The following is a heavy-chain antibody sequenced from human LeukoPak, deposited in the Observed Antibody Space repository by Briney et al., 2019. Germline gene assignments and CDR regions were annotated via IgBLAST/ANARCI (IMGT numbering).Heavy chain of an antibody. Sequence: SVKVSFKASGGTFSSYAISWVRQAPGQGLEWMGGIIPIFGTANYAQKFQGRVTITADESTSTAYMGLSSLRSEDTAVYYCARVRQWLVYNWFDPWGQGTLVTVSS. V-gene: IGHV1-69*13. CDR2: IIPIFGTA. J-gene: IGHJ5*02. CDR1: GGTFSSYA. CDR3: ARVRQWLVYNWFDP. D-gene: IGHD6-19*01.